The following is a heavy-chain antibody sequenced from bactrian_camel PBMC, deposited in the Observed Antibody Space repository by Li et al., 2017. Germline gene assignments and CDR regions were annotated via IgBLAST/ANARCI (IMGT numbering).Heavy chain of an antibody. CDR3: ATAEFSTIQALGVILFRY. V-gene: IGHV3S30*01. D-gene: IGHD3*01. J-gene: IGHJ6*01. CDR1: GFAFSSYA. Sequence: QLVESGGGLVQPGGSLRLSCAASGFAFSSYAMNWVRQAPGKGLEWVSQISPGNGRPLYADSVKGRFTISRDNTKNMLYLEMNSLKSEDTALYYCATAEFSTIQALGVILFRYWGQGTQVTVS. CDR2: ISPGNGRP.